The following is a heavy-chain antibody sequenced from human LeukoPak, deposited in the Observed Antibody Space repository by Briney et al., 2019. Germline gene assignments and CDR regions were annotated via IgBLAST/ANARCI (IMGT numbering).Heavy chain of an antibody. CDR1: KFTFSTYW. D-gene: IGHD2-21*02. Sequence: GGSLRLSCAASKFTFSTYWMNWVRQAPGKGLEWVSVIYRDGSTYYTESVKGRFTISRDNSKNTLHLQMNSLRVEDTAVYYCARDSGDGDYAPDMNVWGKGTTVIVSS. V-gene: IGHV3-53*01. CDR2: IYRDGST. J-gene: IGHJ6*03. CDR3: ARDSGDGDYAPDMNV.